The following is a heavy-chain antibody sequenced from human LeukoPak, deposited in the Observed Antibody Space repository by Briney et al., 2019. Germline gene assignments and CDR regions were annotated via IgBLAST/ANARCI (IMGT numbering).Heavy chain of an antibody. J-gene: IGHJ5*02. CDR3: ARVGARQGIIWYDTGNDPYNWFDA. CDR1: GFTFIRYS. D-gene: IGHD6-13*01. V-gene: IGHV3-48*04. CDR2: NSSSSSTI. Sequence: PGGPLRLSCAPSGFTFIRYSMNWVRQARGGVLEWVSYNSSSSSTIYYADSVKGRHTISRDHAKRSLSLQINSMSAEDPAVYACARVGARQGIIWYDTGNDPYNWFDAGGKGTLVTVS.